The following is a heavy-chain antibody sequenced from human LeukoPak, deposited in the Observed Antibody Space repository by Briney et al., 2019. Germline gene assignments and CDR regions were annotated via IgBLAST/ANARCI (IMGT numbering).Heavy chain of an antibody. V-gene: IGHV4-30-2*01. J-gene: IGHJ4*02. CDR1: GGSISSGGYY. D-gene: IGHD5-18*01. CDR2: IYHSGST. CDR3: ARSAPKSYGYMSPADY. Sequence: PSETLSLTCTVSGGSISSGGYYWSWIRQPPGKGLEWIGYIYHSGSTYYNPSLKSRVTISVDRSKNQFSLKLSSVTAADTAVYYCARSAPKSYGYMSPADYWGQGTLVTVSS.